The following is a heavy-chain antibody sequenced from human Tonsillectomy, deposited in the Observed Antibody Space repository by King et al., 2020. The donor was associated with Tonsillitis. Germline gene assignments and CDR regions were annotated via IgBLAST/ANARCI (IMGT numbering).Heavy chain of an antibody. Sequence: VQLQESGPGLVKPSETLSLTCTVSGGSISSYYWSWIRQPPGKGLEWIGYIYYSGSTNYNPSLKSRVTISVDTSKNQFSRKRGSVTAADTAVYYCARVPVVGDFWSGYPDAFDIWGQGTMVTVSS. J-gene: IGHJ3*02. D-gene: IGHD3-3*01. CDR3: ARVPVVGDFWSGYPDAFDI. CDR1: GGSISSYY. CDR2: IYYSGST. V-gene: IGHV4-59*01.